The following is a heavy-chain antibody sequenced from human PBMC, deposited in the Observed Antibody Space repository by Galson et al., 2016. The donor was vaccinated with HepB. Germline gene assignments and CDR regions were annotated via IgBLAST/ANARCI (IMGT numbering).Heavy chain of an antibody. CDR3: ARDPSYYSGMDV. Sequence: SLRLSCAASGFTFGNYVMSWVRQAPGKGLEWVSSITNIGGNTYYADYVKGRFTISRDNAKNTLYLQMNSLRAEDTAVYYCARDPSYYSGMDVWGQGTTVTVSS. J-gene: IGHJ6*02. V-gene: IGHV3-23*01. CDR2: ITNIGGNT. CDR1: GFTFGNYV.